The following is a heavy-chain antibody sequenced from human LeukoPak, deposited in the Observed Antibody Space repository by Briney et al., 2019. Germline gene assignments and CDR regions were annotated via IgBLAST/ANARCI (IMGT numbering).Heavy chain of an antibody. D-gene: IGHD2/OR15-2a*01. CDR1: GFTFSNFW. V-gene: IGHV3-7*04. CDR3: ARGGDFSGDH. CDR2: IHPEGNEK. J-gene: IGHJ4*02. Sequence: GGSLRLSCAVSGFTFSNFWMSWVRQAPGRGLEWVANIHPEGNEKYHVESVKGRFTISRDNAKNSLFLQMNGLRVEDTAVYYCARGGDFSGDHWGQGTLVTVSS.